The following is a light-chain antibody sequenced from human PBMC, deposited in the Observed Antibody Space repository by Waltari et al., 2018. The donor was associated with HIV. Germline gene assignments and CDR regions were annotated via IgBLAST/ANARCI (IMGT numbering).Light chain of an antibody. CDR3: QQSYDSPFN. Sequence: DIQMTQSPSALSASLGDNVVITCRASQAISSYLNWYQQKSNKAPVLLVYSVYKLQSGAPSRFRGAGSGRDFSLSITGLQTEDFATYFCQQSYDSPFNFGPGT. CDR2: SVY. CDR1: QAISSY. J-gene: IGKJ3*01. V-gene: IGKV1-39*01.